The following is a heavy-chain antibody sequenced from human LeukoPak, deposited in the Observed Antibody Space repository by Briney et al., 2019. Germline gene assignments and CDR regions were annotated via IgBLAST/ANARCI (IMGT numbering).Heavy chain of an antibody. CDR3: ARLNHDYSTLGLAFDY. CDR2: INPNSGGT. D-gene: IGHD4-11*01. CDR1: GYTFTGYY. J-gene: IGHJ4*02. V-gene: IGHV1-2*02. Sequence: ASVKVSCKASGYTFTGYYMHWVRQAPGQGLEWMGWINPNSGGTNYAQKFRGRVTMTRDTSISTAYMELSRLRSDDTAVYYCARLNHDYSTLGLAFDYWGQGTLVTVSS.